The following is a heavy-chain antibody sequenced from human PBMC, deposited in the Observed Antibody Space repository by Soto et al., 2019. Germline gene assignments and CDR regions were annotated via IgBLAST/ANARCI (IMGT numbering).Heavy chain of an antibody. Sequence: SETLSLTCAVYGGSFSAYYWSWIRQPPGKGLEWIGEINHSGGTSYNPSLKSRVTISVDTSKSQFSLKLTSVTAADRAVYYCARGSVDTVHSSGCSEYWGPVTTGTVSS. CDR2: INHSGGT. J-gene: IGHJ4*02. CDR1: GGSFSAYY. D-gene: IGHD3-22*01. V-gene: IGHV4-34*01. CDR3: ARGSVDTVHSSGCSEY.